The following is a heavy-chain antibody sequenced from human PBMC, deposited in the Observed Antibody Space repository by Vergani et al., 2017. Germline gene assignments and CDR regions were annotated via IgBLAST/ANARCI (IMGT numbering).Heavy chain of an antibody. CDR1: GGTFSSYA. D-gene: IGHD6-13*01. J-gene: IGHJ4*02. V-gene: IGHV1-69*01. Sequence: QVQLVQSGAEVKKPGSSVKVSCKASGGTFSSYAISWVRQAPGQGLEWMGGIIPIFGTANYAQKFQGRVTITADESTSTVYMELNSLRAEDTAVYYCAAYSSSWYFDYWGQGTLVTVSS. CDR2: IIPIFGTA. CDR3: AAYSSSWYFDY.